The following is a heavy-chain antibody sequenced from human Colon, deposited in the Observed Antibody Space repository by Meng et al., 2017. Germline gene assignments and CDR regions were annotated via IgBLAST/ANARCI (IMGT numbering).Heavy chain of an antibody. CDR2: MNPNSGNT. J-gene: IGHJ4*02. CDR1: GYTFTTYD. CDR3: ARVGGAYSPFDY. V-gene: IGHV1-8*01. Sequence: QVQLVQSGAEVKKPGASGKGSCKASGYTFTTYDINGIRQATGQGLEWMGWMNPNSGNTDYAQKFQCRVTITRNTSISTAYMELSSLRSEDTAVYYCARVGGAYSPFDYWVQGTLVTVSS. D-gene: IGHD1-26*01.